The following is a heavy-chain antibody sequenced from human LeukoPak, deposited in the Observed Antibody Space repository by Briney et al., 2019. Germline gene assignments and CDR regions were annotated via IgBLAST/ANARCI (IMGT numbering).Heavy chain of an antibody. CDR3: ARHRYDSSGYAAAEHRVGVGYYFDY. Sequence: SETLSLTCIVSGGSISSYYWSWIREPPGKGLEWIGYIYTSGSTNYTPSPKSRVTISVDTSKSQFSLKLSSVTAADTGVYYCARHRYDSSGYAAAEHRVGVGYYFDYWGQGTLVTVSS. V-gene: IGHV4-4*09. CDR1: GGSISSYY. J-gene: IGHJ4*02. D-gene: IGHD3-22*01. CDR2: IYTSGST.